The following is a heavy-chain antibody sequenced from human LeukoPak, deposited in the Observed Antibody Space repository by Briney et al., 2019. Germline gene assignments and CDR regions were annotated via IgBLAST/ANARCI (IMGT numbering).Heavy chain of an antibody. CDR3: ARGASPRGYDRY. J-gene: IGHJ4*02. D-gene: IGHD5-12*01. V-gene: IGHV4-31*01. Sequence: SECLSLTCTISGGSISGSSYYWSWIRQHPGKGLDWIGSIYSSGSTYYNPSLKSPVTISADTSKNQFSLKLSSVTAADTAVYYCARGASPRGYDRYWGQGSPVSLSS. CDR1: GGSISGSSYY. CDR2: IYSSGST.